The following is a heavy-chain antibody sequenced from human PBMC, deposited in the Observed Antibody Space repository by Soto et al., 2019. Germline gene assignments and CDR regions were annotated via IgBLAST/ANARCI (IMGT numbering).Heavy chain of an antibody. Sequence: EVQLVESGGGLVQPGGSLRLSCAASGFTFSSYWMSWVRQAPGKGLEWVANIKQDGSEKYYVDSVKGRFTISRDNAKNSLYPQMNSLRAEDTAVYYCAREGLGYCSGGSCYSDYYYYGMDVWGQGTTVTVSS. V-gene: IGHV3-7*05. J-gene: IGHJ6*02. CDR3: AREGLGYCSGGSCYSDYYYYGMDV. CDR2: IKQDGSEK. CDR1: GFTFSSYW. D-gene: IGHD2-15*01.